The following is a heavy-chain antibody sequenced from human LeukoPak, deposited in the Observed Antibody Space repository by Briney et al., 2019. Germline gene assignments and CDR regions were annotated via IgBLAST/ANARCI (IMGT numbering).Heavy chain of an antibody. Sequence: GGSLRLSCAASGFTFSSYAMSWVRQAPGKGLEWVSAISGSGGSTYYADSVKGRFTISRDNSKNTLYLQMNSLRAEDTAVYYRATFMTTVTTAPFDYWGQGTLVTVSS. J-gene: IGHJ4*02. CDR1: GFTFSSYA. D-gene: IGHD4-11*01. CDR2: ISGSGGST. V-gene: IGHV3-23*01. CDR3: ATFMTTVTTAPFDY.